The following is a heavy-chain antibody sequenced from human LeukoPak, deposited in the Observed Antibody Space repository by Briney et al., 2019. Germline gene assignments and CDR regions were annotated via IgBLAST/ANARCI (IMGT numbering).Heavy chain of an antibody. V-gene: IGHV3-7*01. D-gene: IGHD2-21*01. CDR1: GFTFDDSD. CDR3: ARDYSFDFVVESDAFDI. CDR2: IKQDGSEK. J-gene: IGHJ3*02. Sequence: GGSLRLSCAASGFTFDDSDMSWVRQAPGKGLEWVANIKQDGSEKYYVDSVKGRFTISRDNAKNSLYLQMNSLRAEDTAVYYCARDYSFDFVVESDAFDIWGQGTMVTVSS.